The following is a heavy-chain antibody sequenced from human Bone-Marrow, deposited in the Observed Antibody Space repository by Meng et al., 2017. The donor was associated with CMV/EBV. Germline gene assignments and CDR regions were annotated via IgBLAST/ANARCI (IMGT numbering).Heavy chain of an antibody. V-gene: IGHV4-4*02. CDR3: ATISYTPQGGFDP. D-gene: IGHD2-2*02. J-gene: IGHJ5*02. Sequence: SEPLSLTCAVSGGSITISNWWSWVRQPPGKGLEWIGEFSQSGSTNYSPSLKSRVTMSLDKSKNQFSLQLSSVTAADTAVYYCATISYTPQGGFDPWGQGTLVTVSS. CDR1: GGSITISNW. CDR2: FSQSGST.